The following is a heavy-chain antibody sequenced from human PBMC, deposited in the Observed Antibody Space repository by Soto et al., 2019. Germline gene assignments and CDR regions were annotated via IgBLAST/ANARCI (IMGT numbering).Heavy chain of an antibody. Sequence: GESLKISCKGSGYNFAGYWIAWVRQMPGKGLELMGIIYPSDSDTRYRPSFQGQVTISADKSISTAYLQWNSLKASDTALYYCARLFSNSESHFGYWGQGPLVTVS. CDR1: GYNFAGYW. CDR2: IYPSDSDT. V-gene: IGHV5-51*01. J-gene: IGHJ4*02. D-gene: IGHD4-4*01. CDR3: ARLFSNSESHFGY.